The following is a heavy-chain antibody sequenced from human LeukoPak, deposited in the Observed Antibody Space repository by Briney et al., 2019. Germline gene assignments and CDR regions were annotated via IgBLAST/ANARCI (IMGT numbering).Heavy chain of an antibody. CDR2: IVSGATTI. CDR3: ARVRIVGATRPYYSYMDV. D-gene: IGHD1-26*01. J-gene: IGHJ6*03. Sequence: PGGSLRVSCAAPGFTFTDYSMNWIRQAPGKGLEWVSYIVSGATTIYYADSVKGRFAISRDNAKNSLFLQMNSLRAEDTAVYYCARVRIVGATRPYYSYMDVWAKGTTVTVSS. V-gene: IGHV3-11*01. CDR1: GFTFTDYS.